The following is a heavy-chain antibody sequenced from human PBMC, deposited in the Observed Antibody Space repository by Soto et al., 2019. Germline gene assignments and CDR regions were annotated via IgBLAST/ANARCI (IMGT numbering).Heavy chain of an antibody. CDR2: ISPYTGNT. D-gene: IGHD3-16*01. CDR1: GYIVVNYG. J-gene: IGHJ6*02. V-gene: IGHV1-18*01. Sequence: QVQLVQSGDEVKKPGASVKVSCKASGYIVVNYGIAWVRQAPGQGLEWMGWISPYTGNTHSATKIQGRLTMTTDTSTSTAYMDLGSLTSDDTAVYYCVMEDNYVTPTPQDAWGQGTTVTVSS. CDR3: VMEDNYVTPTPQDA.